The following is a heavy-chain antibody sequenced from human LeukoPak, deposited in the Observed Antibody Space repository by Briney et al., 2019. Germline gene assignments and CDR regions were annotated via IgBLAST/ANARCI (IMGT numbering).Heavy chain of an antibody. V-gene: IGHV3-23*01. Sequence: GGSLRLSCAASGFTFSSFAMSWVRQAPGKGLGWVSAVTGSDGSTYYADSVKGRFTISRDNSKNTLYPQMNSLRAEDTAIYYCAKERGYSSSSLDSWGQGTLVTVSS. D-gene: IGHD6-6*01. J-gene: IGHJ4*02. CDR2: VTGSDGST. CDR1: GFTFSSFA. CDR3: AKERGYSSSSLDS.